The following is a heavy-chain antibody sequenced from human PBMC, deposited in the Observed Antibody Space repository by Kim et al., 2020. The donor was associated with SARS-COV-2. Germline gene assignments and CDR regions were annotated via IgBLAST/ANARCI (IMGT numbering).Heavy chain of an antibody. CDR1: GFTFSSYS. CDR3: ARDISDTIFGVVIHGYYFDY. J-gene: IGHJ4*02. V-gene: IGHV3-21*01. CDR2: ISSSSSYI. D-gene: IGHD3-3*01. Sequence: GGSLRLSCAASGFTFSSYSMNWVRQAPGKGLEWVSFISSSSSYIYYADSVKGRFTISRDNAKNSLYLQMNSLRAEDTAVYYCARDISDTIFGVVIHGYYFDYWGQGTLVTVSS.